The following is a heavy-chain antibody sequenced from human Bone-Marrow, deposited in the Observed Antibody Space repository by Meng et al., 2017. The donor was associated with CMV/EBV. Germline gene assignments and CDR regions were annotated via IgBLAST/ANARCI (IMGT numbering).Heavy chain of an antibody. CDR1: GFTFRTYW. CDR2: IKQDGSEK. J-gene: IGHJ4*02. CDR3: AREHRLPIPPDLDY. Sequence: GGSLRLSCAASGFTFRTYWMSWVRQAPGKGLEWVGNIKQDGSEKYYVSSVKGRFTTSRDNAKNSLYLQLNSLRADDTAVYYCAREHRLPIPPDLDYWGLGTLVTVSS. D-gene: IGHD2-2*01. V-gene: IGHV3-7*01.